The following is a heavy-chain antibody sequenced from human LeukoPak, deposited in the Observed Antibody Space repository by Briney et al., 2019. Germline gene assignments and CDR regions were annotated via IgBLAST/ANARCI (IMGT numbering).Heavy chain of an antibody. Sequence: ASVKVSCKASGYTFTSYAMNWVRQAPGQGLEWMGRINPNSGGTNYAQKFQARVTMTRNTSISTAYMELSRLRSDDTALYYCARAAYYYDGSGYYLGDWGQGTLVTVSS. V-gene: IGHV1-2*06. D-gene: IGHD3-22*01. CDR1: GYTFTSYA. J-gene: IGHJ4*02. CDR2: INPNSGGT. CDR3: ARAAYYYDGSGYYLGD.